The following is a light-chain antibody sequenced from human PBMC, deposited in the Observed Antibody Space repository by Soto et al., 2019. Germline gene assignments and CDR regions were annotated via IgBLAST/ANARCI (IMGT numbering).Light chain of an antibody. Sequence: EIVLTQSPATLSLSPWEIAILSCRASQSIDRYLAWYQQKPGQAPRLLIYEASNRATGIPPMFSGSGSGTYFTLTISILEPEDFAVYYCQQCLNWPAFGGGTKVDIK. V-gene: IGKV3-11*01. CDR1: QSIDRY. J-gene: IGKJ4*01. CDR2: EAS. CDR3: QQCLNWPA.